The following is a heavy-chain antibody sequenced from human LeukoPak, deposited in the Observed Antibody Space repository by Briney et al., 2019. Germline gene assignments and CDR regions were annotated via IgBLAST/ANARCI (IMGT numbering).Heavy chain of an antibody. CDR1: GGSFSGYY. V-gene: IGHV4-34*01. D-gene: IGHD1-26*01. CDR2: INHSGST. CDR3: ARGRRGSYLVSYFDY. J-gene: IGHJ4*02. Sequence: SETLSLTCAVYGGSFSGYYWSWIRQPPGKGLEWIGEINHSGSTNYNPSLKSRVTISVDTSKYQFSLKLSSVTAADTAVYYCARGRRGSYLVSYFDYWGQGTLVTVSS.